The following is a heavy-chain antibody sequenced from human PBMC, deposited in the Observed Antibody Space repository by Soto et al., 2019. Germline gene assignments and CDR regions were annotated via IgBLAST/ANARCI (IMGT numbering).Heavy chain of an antibody. D-gene: IGHD3-10*01. CDR1: GGTFSNDA. CDR3: ATGLRTGNYGMDV. Sequence: QEQLVQAGAEVKKPGSSVRISCRASGGTFSNDAVSWVRQDPGHGLQWMGGIIPIFGTTHYAQKLQGRVTITADESTATSYMELRSVTSEDTAVYYCATGLRTGNYGMDVWGQGTAVTVAS. CDR2: IIPIFGTT. V-gene: IGHV1-69*01. J-gene: IGHJ6*02.